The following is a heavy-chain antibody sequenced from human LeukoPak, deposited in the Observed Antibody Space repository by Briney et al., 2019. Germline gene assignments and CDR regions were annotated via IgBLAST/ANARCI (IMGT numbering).Heavy chain of an antibody. CDR1: GFTFTNYG. J-gene: IGHJ4*02. CDR3: ANLPYNWNEYFDDY. CDR2: IASDGNYR. Sequence: PGGSLRLSCAASGFTFTNYGMHWVRQAPGKGLEWVAYIASDGNYRDYVDSVRGRFTVSRDNSKNTLYLQMDSLRAEDTAVYYCANLPYNWNEYFDDYWGQGNLVTVSS. V-gene: IGHV3-30*02. D-gene: IGHD1-1*01.